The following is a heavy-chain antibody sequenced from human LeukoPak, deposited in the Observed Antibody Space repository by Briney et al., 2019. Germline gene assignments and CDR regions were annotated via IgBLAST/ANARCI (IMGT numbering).Heavy chain of an antibody. D-gene: IGHD2-2*01. J-gene: IGHJ4*02. CDR2: INHSGST. CDR1: GGSFSGYY. CDR3: ARSLPAATDLFDY. V-gene: IGHV4-34*01. Sequence: SETLSLTCAVYGGSFSGYYWSWIRQPPGKGLEWIGEINHSGSTNYNPSLKSRVTISVDTSKNQFSLKLSSVTAADTAVYYCARSLPAATDLFDYWGQGTLVTVSS.